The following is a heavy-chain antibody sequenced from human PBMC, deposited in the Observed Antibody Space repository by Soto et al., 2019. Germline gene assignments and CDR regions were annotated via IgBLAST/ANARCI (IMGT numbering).Heavy chain of an antibody. CDR2: ISGSGGST. D-gene: IGHD3-10*01. CDR1: GFTFSSYA. V-gene: IGHV3-23*01. J-gene: IGHJ6*04. Sequence: GGSLRLSCAASGFTFSSYAMSWVRQAPGKGLEWVSAISGSGGSTYYADSAKGRFTLSRDNSKNTLYLQMNSLRAEDTDVYYWAKDPPDFPPGFKGMAVWAKGTTAPVPS. CDR3: AKDPPDFPPGFKGMAV.